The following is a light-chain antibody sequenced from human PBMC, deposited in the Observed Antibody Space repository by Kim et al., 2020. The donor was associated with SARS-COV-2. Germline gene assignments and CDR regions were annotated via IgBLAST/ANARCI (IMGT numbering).Light chain of an antibody. V-gene: IGKV3-15*01. J-gene: IGKJ2*01. CDR1: QSVSSN. CDR3: HQYNNWPYT. Sequence: SVAPRERATLSCRSGQSVSSNLVWYQQKPGQAPRLLIYAASTRATGIPARFSGSGSGTEFTLTISSLQSEDFAVYYCHQYNNWPYTFGQGTKLEI. CDR2: AAS.